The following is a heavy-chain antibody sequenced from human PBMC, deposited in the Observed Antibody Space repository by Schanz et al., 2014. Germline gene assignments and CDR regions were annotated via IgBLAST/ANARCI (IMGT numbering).Heavy chain of an antibody. Sequence: EVQLVESGGDLVQPGGSLRLSCSASGFTFSTFAMHWVRQAPGKGLEWVSLISDSGDTAYYADSVKGRFTISRDNAKNSLYLQMNSLRAEDTAVYYCARPPHDSSGYYPFDYWGQGTLVTVSS. CDR2: ISDSGDTA. CDR3: ARPPHDSSGYYPFDY. J-gene: IGHJ4*02. V-gene: IGHV3-23*04. CDR1: GFTFSTFA. D-gene: IGHD3-22*01.